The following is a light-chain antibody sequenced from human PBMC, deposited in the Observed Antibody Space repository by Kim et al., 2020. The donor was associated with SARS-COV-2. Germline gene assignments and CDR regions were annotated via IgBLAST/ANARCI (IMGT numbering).Light chain of an antibody. J-gene: IGKJ1*01. CDR3: QQRSNWSWT. Sequence: LTPGERAALSCRASQSVSSYVAWYQQKPGQAPRLLIYDASNRATGIPARFSGSGSGTDFTLTISSLEPEDFAVYYCQQRSNWSWTFGQGTKVDIK. V-gene: IGKV3-11*01. CDR1: QSVSSY. CDR2: DAS.